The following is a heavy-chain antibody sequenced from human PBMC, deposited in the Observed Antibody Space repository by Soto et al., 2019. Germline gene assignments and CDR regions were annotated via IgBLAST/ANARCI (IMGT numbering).Heavy chain of an antibody. CDR3: ARMSPRVGYCTNGVCYSGAFAI. V-gene: IGHV3-66*01. J-gene: IGHJ3*02. CDR1: GFTVSSKY. D-gene: IGHD2-8*01. CDR2: IQSGGPT. Sequence: SLRLSCAASGFTVSSKYMSWVRQAPGKGLEWVSIIQSGGPTYYADSVKGRFTISRDTSKNTLHLQMGSLRAEDMAVYYCARMSPRVGYCTNGVCYSGAFAIWGQGTMVTVSS.